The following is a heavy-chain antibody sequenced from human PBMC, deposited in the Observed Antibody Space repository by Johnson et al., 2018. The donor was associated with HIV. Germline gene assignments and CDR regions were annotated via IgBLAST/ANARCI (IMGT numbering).Heavy chain of an antibody. CDR2: IKQDGSQK. Sequence: VQLVESGGGLVQPGGSLRLSCAASGFTFSGYWMSWVRQAPGKGLEWVANIKQDGSQKYYVDSVKGRFTISRDNAKNSVYLQMNSLRAEDTAMYYCARDGESKQLPLGDAFDVWGQGTMVTVSS. J-gene: IGHJ3*01. CDR3: ARDGESKQLPLGDAFDV. D-gene: IGHD2-2*01. V-gene: IGHV3-7*01. CDR1: GFTFSGYW.